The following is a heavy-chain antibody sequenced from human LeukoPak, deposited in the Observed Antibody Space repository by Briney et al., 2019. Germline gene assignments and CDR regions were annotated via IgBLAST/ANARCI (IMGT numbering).Heavy chain of an antibody. CDR3: ARDRGYSSGWYQARHDAFDI. D-gene: IGHD6-19*01. Sequence: ASVKVSCKASGYTFTSYGISWVRQAPGQGLEWMGWISAYNGNTNYAQKLQGRVTMTTDTSTSTAYMELRSLRSDDTAVYYCARDRGYSSGWYQARHDAFDIWGQGTMVTVSS. V-gene: IGHV1-18*01. CDR1: GYTFTSYG. J-gene: IGHJ3*02. CDR2: ISAYNGNT.